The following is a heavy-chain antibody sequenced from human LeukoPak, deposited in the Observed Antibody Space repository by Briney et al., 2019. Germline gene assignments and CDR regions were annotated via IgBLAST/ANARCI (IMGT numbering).Heavy chain of an antibody. CDR2: IYYSGST. CDR1: GGSISSGGYY. V-gene: IGHV4-31*03. D-gene: IGHD1-26*01. Sequence: PSQTLSLTCTVSGGSISSGGYYWSWIRQHPGKGLEWIGYIYYSGSTYYNPSLKSRVTISVDTSKNQFSLKLSSVTAADTAVYYCARSGFIVGATSINEYFQHWGQGTLVTVSS. J-gene: IGHJ1*01. CDR3: ARSGFIVGATSINEYFQH.